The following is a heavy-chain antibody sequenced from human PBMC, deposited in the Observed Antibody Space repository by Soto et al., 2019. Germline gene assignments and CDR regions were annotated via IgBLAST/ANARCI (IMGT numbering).Heavy chain of an antibody. V-gene: IGHV4-4*02. J-gene: IGHJ4*02. CDR2: IYHSGRT. CDR3: ARDRPSYGRDFDY. D-gene: IGHD1-26*01. Sequence: QVQLQESGPGVVKPSGTLSLTCAVSGGSVSSDYWWSWVPLPPGKGLEWIGEIYHSGRTNYNPSLKSRVTISLDKSKNQLSLILNSVTAADTAVYYCARDRPSYGRDFDYWGQGTLVTVSS. CDR1: GGSVSSDYW.